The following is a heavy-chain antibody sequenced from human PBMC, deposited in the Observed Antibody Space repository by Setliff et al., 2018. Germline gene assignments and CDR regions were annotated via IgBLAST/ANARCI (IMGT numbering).Heavy chain of an antibody. J-gene: IGHJ3*01. D-gene: IGHD1-26*01. V-gene: IGHV4-38-2*01. CDR1: GYSISSGYY. CDR3: TSVLNSVSDAFDV. Sequence: SETLSLTCAVSGYSISSGYYWGWIRQPPGKGLEWIGSIYHSGSTYYNPSLGSRATISFDSSKIELSLKLASVTAADTAVYYCTSVLNSVSDAFDVWGQGTVVTVSS. CDR2: IYHSGST.